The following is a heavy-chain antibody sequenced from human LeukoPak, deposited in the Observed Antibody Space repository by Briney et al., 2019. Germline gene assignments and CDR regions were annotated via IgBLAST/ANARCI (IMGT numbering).Heavy chain of an antibody. J-gene: IGHJ4*02. D-gene: IGHD2-15*01. Sequence: PGGSLRLSCAASGFTFNQYGMHWVRQAPGKGLEWVAFIRYDGSNKYYPDSVKGRFTISRDNSKSTVYLQVDSLRVEDTAVYYCAKGAYCSGGNCYLGDLDYWGQGTLVTVSS. V-gene: IGHV3-30*02. CDR2: IRYDGSNK. CDR1: GFTFNQYG. CDR3: AKGAYCSGGNCYLGDLDY.